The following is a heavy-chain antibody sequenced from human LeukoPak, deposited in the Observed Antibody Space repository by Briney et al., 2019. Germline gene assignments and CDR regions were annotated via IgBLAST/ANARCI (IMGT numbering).Heavy chain of an antibody. D-gene: IGHD1-26*01. V-gene: IGHV1-18*01. CDR1: GYTFTSYG. J-gene: IGHJ4*02. CDR2: ISAYKGNT. CDR3: ARRYSGSYYFDY. Sequence: RASVKVSFKASGYTFTSYGISWVRQAPGQGLEWMGWISAYKGNTNYAQKLQGRVTMTTDTSTSTAYMELRSLRSDDTAVYYCARRYSGSYYFDYWGQGTLVTVSS.